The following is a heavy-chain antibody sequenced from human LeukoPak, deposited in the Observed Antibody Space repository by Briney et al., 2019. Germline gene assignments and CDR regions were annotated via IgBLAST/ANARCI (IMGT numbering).Heavy chain of an antibody. CDR1: GFTFNIYG. J-gene: IGHJ3*02. V-gene: IGHV3-33*01. Sequence: GRSLRLSCAASGFTFNIYGMHWVRQAPGKGLEWVAVIWYDGSNKYYADSVKGRFTISRDNSKNTLDLQMNSLRAEDTAVYYCARAGSGSHPKELGAFDIWGQGTMVTVSS. CDR3: ARAGSGSHPKELGAFDI. CDR2: IWYDGSNK. D-gene: IGHD1-26*01.